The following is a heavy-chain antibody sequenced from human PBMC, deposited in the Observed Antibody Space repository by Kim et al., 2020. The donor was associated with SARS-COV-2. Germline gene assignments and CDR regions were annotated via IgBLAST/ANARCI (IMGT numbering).Heavy chain of an antibody. CDR2: ISYDGSNK. J-gene: IGHJ6*02. CDR1: GFTFSSYA. V-gene: IGHV3-30*04. Sequence: GGSLRLSCAASGFTFSSYAMHWVRQAPGKGLEWVAVISYDGSNKYYADSVKGRFTISRDNSKNTLYLQMNSLRAEDTAVYYCARGRRYYYDSSGYGLYYYCYYGMDVWGQGTTVTVSS. CDR3: ARGRRYYYDSSGYGLYYYCYYGMDV. D-gene: IGHD3-22*01.